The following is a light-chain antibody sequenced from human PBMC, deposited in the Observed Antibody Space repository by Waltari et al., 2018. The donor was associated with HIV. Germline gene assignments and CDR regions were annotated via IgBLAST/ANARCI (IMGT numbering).Light chain of an antibody. CDR2: TNN. V-gene: IGLV1-44*01. Sequence: QSVLTQPPSASGTPGQRVTISCSGSSSNIGFNIVNWYQQLPGAAPKLLTYTNNHRHAGVPGRFSCSKSGTSASLAISGLQSEDEADYYCAAWDDSLNGLVFGGGTKLSVL. CDR3: AAWDDSLNGLV. CDR1: SSNIGFNI. J-gene: IGLJ3*02.